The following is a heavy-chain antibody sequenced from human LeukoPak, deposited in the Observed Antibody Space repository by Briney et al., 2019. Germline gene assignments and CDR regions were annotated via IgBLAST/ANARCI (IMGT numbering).Heavy chain of an antibody. CDR1: GFTFSSYG. CDR2: IRYDGSNK. V-gene: IGHV3-30*02. J-gene: IGHJ3*02. D-gene: IGHD3-3*01. CDR3: ARDPFYDFWSGSDAFDI. Sequence: GGSLRLSCAASGFTFSSYGMHWVRQAPGKGLEWVAFIRYDGSNKYYADSVKGRFTISRDNSKNTLYLQMNSLRAEDTAVYYCARDPFYDFWSGSDAFDIWGQGIMVTVSS.